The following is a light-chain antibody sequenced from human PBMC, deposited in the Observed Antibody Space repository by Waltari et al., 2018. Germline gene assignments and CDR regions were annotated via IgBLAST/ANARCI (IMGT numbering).Light chain of an antibody. Sequence: IVLTQSPGTLSMSPGEGVTLSCRASQSLNRALAWYQQKPGQAPRLLIYNGFNRATDIPDRFSGSGSGTEFSLTISRLEPEDFAVYYCQHYVSLPATFGQGTRVEIK. CDR3: QHYVSLPAT. V-gene: IGKV3-20*01. CDR1: QSLNRA. CDR2: NGF. J-gene: IGKJ1*01.